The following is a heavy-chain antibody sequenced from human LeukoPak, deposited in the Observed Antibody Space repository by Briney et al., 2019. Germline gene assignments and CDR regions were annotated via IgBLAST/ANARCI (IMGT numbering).Heavy chain of an antibody. D-gene: IGHD1-14*01. CDR2: INQDGNER. CDR3: SRDINYIDN. CDR1: GFTFSNYW. V-gene: IGHV3-7*01. Sequence: GGSLRLSCAASGFTFSNYWMSWFRQAPGKGLEWVANINQDGNERSYVDSVKGRFTISRDNAKNSVYLQMNSLRAEDTAVYYFSRDINYIDNWGQGTLVTVSS. J-gene: IGHJ4*02.